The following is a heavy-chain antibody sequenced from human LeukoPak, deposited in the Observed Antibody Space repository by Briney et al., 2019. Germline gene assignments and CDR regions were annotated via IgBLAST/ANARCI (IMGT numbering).Heavy chain of an antibody. V-gene: IGHV1-8*01. Sequence: ASVTVSCKASGYTFTSYDINWVRQATGQGLEWMGWMNPNSGNTGYAQKFQGRVTMTRNTSISTAYMELSSLRSEDTAVYYCARDATGYSSSWYVLLRDYYYGMDVWGQGTTVTVSS. CDR3: ARDATGYSSSWYVLLRDYYYGMDV. CDR2: MNPNSGNT. CDR1: GYTFTSYD. J-gene: IGHJ6*02. D-gene: IGHD6-13*01.